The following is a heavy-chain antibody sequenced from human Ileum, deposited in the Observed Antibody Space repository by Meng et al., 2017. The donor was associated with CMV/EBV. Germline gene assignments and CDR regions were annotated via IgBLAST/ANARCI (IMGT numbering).Heavy chain of an antibody. V-gene: IGHV3-30-3*01. Sequence: GESLKISCAASGFTFSSYAVHWVRQAPGKGLEWVAIISYDGYNKYYADSVKGRFTISRDNSKNTLYLQMNSLRAEDTAVYYCAKETYYYDSSGYAGSTPPLDYWGQGTLVTVSS. CDR3: AKETYYYDSSGYAGSTPPLDY. J-gene: IGHJ4*02. CDR2: ISYDGYNK. CDR1: GFTFSSYA. D-gene: IGHD3-22*01.